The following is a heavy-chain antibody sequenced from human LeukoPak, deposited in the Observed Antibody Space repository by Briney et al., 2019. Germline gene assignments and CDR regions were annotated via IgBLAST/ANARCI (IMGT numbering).Heavy chain of an antibody. V-gene: IGHV1-8*03. CDR2: MNPNSGNT. CDR1: GYTFTSYD. J-gene: IGHJ6*03. D-gene: IGHD3-3*01. CDR3: ARGVNYDFWSGSRYSYYYMEV. Sequence: ASVTVSCKASGYTFTSYDINWVRQATGQGLEWMGWMNPNSGNTGYAQKFQGRVTITRNTSISTAYMELSGLRSEDTAVYYCARGVNYDFWSGSRYSYYYMEVWGKGTTVTVSS.